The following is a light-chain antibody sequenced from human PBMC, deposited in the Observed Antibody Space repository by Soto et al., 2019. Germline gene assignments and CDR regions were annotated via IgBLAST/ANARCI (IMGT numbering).Light chain of an antibody. Sequence: EIGVTQSPGTLSLSPGERATLSCRASQSVSCSYLAWYQQKPGQAPRLLIYGASSRASGIPDRFSGSGSATDFTLTISRLEPEDFAVYYCQQYGSSPPFTFGPGTKVEIK. CDR3: QQYGSSPPFT. CDR1: QSVSCSY. J-gene: IGKJ3*01. V-gene: IGKV3-20*01. CDR2: GAS.